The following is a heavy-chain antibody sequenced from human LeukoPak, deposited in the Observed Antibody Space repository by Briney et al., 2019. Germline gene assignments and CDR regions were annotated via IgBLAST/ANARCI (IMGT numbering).Heavy chain of an antibody. Sequence: ASVKVSCKASGYTFTSYYMHWVRQAPGQGLEWMGIINPSGGSTSYAQKFQGRVTMTRDTSTSTVYMELSSLRSEDTAVYYCASPVAVAGDYYYYGMDVWGQGTTVTVSS. CDR1: GYTFTSYY. J-gene: IGHJ6*02. D-gene: IGHD6-19*01. CDR3: ASPVAVAGDYYYYGMDV. V-gene: IGHV1-46*01. CDR2: INPSGGST.